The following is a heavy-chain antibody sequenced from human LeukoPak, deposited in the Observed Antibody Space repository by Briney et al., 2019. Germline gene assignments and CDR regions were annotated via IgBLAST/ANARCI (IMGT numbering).Heavy chain of an antibody. J-gene: IGHJ4*02. D-gene: IGHD6-13*01. CDR2: IIPIFGTA. Sequence: ASVKVSCKASGGTFSSYAISWVRQAPGQGLEWMGGIIPIFGTANYAQKFQGRVTITADESTRTAYMELSSLRSEDTAVYYCAREGGLSSSWFDYWGQGTLVTVSS. V-gene: IGHV1-69*13. CDR1: GGTFSSYA. CDR3: AREGGLSSSWFDY.